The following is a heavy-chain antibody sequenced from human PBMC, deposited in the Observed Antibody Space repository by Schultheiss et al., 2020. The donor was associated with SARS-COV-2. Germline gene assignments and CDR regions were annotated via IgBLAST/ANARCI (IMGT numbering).Heavy chain of an antibody. Sequence: SETLSLTCTVSGGSISSYYWSWIRQPPGKGLEWIGEINQSGSTNYNPSLRSRVTISVDTSNNQFSLSLNSVTAADTAVYYCARGPSQYSSHFDYWGQGTLVTVSS. V-gene: IGHV4-59*01. J-gene: IGHJ4*02. CDR2: INQSGST. D-gene: IGHD6-6*01. CDR1: GGSISSYY. CDR3: ARGPSQYSSHFDY.